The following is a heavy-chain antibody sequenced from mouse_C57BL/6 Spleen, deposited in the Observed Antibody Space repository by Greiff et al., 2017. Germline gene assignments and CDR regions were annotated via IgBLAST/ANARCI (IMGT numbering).Heavy chain of an antibody. Sequence: EVQLVESGEGLVKPGGSLKLSCAASGFTFSSYAMSWVRQTPEKRLEWVAYISSGGDYIYYADTVKGRFTISRDNARNTLYLQMSSLKSEDTAMYYCTRGLLRPWYFDVWGTGTTVTVSS. J-gene: IGHJ1*03. V-gene: IGHV5-9-1*02. CDR3: TRGLLRPWYFDV. CDR2: ISSGGDYI. CDR1: GFTFSSYA. D-gene: IGHD1-2*01.